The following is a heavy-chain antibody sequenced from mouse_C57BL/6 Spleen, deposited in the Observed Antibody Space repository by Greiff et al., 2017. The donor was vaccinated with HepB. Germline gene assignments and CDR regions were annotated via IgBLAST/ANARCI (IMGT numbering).Heavy chain of an antibody. V-gene: IGHV5-4*01. CDR1: GFTLSSYA. J-gene: IGHJ3*01. CDR2: FSDGGSYT. CDR3: AREELPPFAY. D-gene: IGHD2-12*01. Sequence: EVMLVESGGGLVKPGGSLKFSCAASGFTLSSYARSWVCQTPEKRLEWFATFSDGGSYTYYPDNVRGGFIISRDNARNNLYLQMSHLKSEDTAMYYCAREELPPFAYWGQGTLVTVSA.